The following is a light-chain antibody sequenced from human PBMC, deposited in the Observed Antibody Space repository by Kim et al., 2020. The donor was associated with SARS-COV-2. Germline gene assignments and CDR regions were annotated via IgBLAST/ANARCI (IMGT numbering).Light chain of an antibody. V-gene: IGKV4-1*01. Sequence: DIVMTQSPDSLAVSLGERATINCKSSQSVLYSSNNKNYLAWYQQKPGQPPKLLYNWASTRESGVPDRFSGSGSGTDFTLTISSLQAEDVAVYYCQQYYSVPYTFGQGTKLEI. J-gene: IGKJ2*01. CDR3: QQYYSVPYT. CDR2: WAS. CDR1: QSVLYSSNNKNY.